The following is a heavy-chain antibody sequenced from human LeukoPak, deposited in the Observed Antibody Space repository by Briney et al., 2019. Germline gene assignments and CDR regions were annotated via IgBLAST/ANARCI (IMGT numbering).Heavy chain of an antibody. D-gene: IGHD6-13*01. CDR1: GFTFSTYG. CDR3: ARGGGITWYDFDF. V-gene: IGHV3-33*01. J-gene: IGHJ4*02. CDR2: TWYDGSDR. Sequence: GRSLRLSCAASGFTFSTYGMHWVRQAPGKGLEWVAVTWYDGSDRSYADSVKGRFTISKDNSKNTLYLQMNSLRGEDTAVYYCARGGGITWYDFDFWGQGTLVTVSS.